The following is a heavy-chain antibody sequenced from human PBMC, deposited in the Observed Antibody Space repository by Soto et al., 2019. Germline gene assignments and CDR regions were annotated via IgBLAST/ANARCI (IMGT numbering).Heavy chain of an antibody. CDR1: GGSISSGGYY. CDR2: IYYSGST. V-gene: IGHV4-31*03. Sequence: TSETLSLTCTVSGGSISSGGYYWRWIRQHPGKGLEWIGYIYYSGSTYYNPSLKSRVTISVDTSKNQFSLKLSSVTAADTAVYYCERGVAARFLEYFDYWGQGTLVTVSS. D-gene: IGHD6-6*01. CDR3: ERGVAARFLEYFDY. J-gene: IGHJ4*02.